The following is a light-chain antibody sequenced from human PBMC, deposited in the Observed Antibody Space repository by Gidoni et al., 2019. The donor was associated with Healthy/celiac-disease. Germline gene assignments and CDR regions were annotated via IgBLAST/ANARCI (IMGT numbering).Light chain of an antibody. Sequence: DIQMTQSPSSLSASVGDRVTITCRASQSISSYLNWYQQKPGKAPNLLIYAASSLQSGVPPRFSGSGSGTDFTLTSSILQPEDFATYYCQQGYSTPCSFGQGTKLEIK. CDR1: QSISSY. CDR2: AAS. J-gene: IGKJ2*04. CDR3: QQGYSTPCS. V-gene: IGKV1-39*01.